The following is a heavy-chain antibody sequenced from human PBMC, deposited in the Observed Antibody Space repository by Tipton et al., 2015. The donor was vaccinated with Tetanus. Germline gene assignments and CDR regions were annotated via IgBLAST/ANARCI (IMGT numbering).Heavy chain of an antibody. D-gene: IGHD2-15*01. Sequence: GSLRLSCAASGFTFSNYAMNWVRQSPLRGLEWVSGISGSGDETHYADSVKGRFTISRDNSKNTLYLQMNSLRAEDTAVYYCAKGMYCGGGSCRSLAFHYWGQGTLVTVSS. CDR2: ISGSGDET. J-gene: IGHJ4*02. CDR3: AKGMYCGGGSCRSLAFHY. V-gene: IGHV3-23*01. CDR1: GFTFSNYA.